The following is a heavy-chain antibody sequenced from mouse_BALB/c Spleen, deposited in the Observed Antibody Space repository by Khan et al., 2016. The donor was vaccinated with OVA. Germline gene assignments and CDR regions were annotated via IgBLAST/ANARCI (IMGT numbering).Heavy chain of an antibody. J-gene: IGHJ4*01. CDR2: INTHSGVP. D-gene: IGHD2-14*01. CDR3: ARGGAAYYRNDGGAIDY. CDR1: GYTFTTAG. V-gene: IGHV9-4*02. Sequence: QIQLVQSGPELKKPGETVRISCKASGYTFTTAGMQWVQQMPGKGLKWIGWINTHSGVPKYAEDFKGRFAFSLETSASTVYLQITNLKNEDTATYFCARGGAAYYRNDGGAIDYWGQGTSVTVSA.